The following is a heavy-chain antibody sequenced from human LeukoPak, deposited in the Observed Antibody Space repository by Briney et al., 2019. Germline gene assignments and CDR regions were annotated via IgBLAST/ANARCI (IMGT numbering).Heavy chain of an antibody. D-gene: IGHD1-26*01. CDR3: ARTLDGSYYVLDY. J-gene: IGHJ4*02. Sequence: GGSLRLSCAASGFTVSSNYMSWVRRAPGKGLEWVSVIYSGGSTYYADSVKGRFTISRDNSKNTLYLQMNSLRAEDTAVYYCARTLDGSYYVLDYWGQGTLVTVSS. CDR1: GFTVSSNY. V-gene: IGHV3-53*01. CDR2: IYSGGST.